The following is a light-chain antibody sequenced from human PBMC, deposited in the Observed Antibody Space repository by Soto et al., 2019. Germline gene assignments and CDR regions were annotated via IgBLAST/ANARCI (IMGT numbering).Light chain of an antibody. CDR3: QHYSSYSEA. CDR2: DVS. Sequence: IQMTQSPSSLSAAVGDRFTITCRASQSINRYINWYKQKPGKAPKLLMYDVSSLESGVPSRFSGSGSGTEFTLTISSLQPDDFATYYCQHYSSYSEAFGQGTKVDIK. V-gene: IGKV1-5*01. J-gene: IGKJ1*01. CDR1: QSINRY.